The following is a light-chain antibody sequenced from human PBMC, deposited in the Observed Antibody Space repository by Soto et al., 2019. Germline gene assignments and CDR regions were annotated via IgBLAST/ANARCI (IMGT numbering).Light chain of an antibody. Sequence: DIQMTQSPSTLSASVGDRVTITCRASRSISNWLAWYQQKPGNSPKLLIYKASTLESGVTSRFSGSGYGTEFNVTISGLQPDDFATYYCQQYNAFSRTFGQGTKLQIK. CDR2: KAS. CDR3: QQYNAFSRT. CDR1: RSISNW. V-gene: IGKV1-5*03. J-gene: IGKJ2*01.